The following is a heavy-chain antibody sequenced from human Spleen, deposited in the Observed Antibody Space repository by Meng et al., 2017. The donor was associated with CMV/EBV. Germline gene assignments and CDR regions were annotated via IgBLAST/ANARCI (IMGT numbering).Heavy chain of an antibody. CDR1: GFTFDDYG. Sequence: GESLKISCAVSGFTFDDYGMSWVRQVPGKGLEWVCGINWTGGGTAYADSVKGRFTISRDNAKNSVFLQMNSVRADDTALYYCARGDYYHSSTYLSGDYWGQGTQVTVSS. D-gene: IGHD3-22*01. CDR3: ARGDYYHSSTYLSGDY. J-gene: IGHJ4*02. V-gene: IGHV3-20*04. CDR2: INWTGGGT.